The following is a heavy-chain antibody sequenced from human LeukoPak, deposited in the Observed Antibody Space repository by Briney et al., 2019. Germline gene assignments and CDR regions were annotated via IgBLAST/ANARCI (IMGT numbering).Heavy chain of an antibody. J-gene: IGHJ4*02. V-gene: IGHV3-23*01. CDR2: ISSTGGTA. CDR3: AKDGNWARFEN. Sequence: PGGSLRLSCAASGFTFSSFGMSWVRQAPGKGLEWVSAISSTGGTAYYADSVKGRFTISRDNSKNTLYLQMNSLRAEDTAIYYCAKDGNWARFENWGQGTLVTVSS. CDR1: GFTFSSFG. D-gene: IGHD7-27*01.